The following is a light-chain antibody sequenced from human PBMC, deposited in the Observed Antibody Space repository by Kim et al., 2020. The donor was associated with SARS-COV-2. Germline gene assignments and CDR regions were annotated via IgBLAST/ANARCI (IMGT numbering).Light chain of an antibody. J-gene: IGLJ3*02. CDR3: QTWDGITAV. Sequence: SVSPGRTACIICSGDDLGDKFTCWYQKKPGQSPLLGIFQDDRRTSGIPVRFSGSSSGNTATLTISGTQAMDEADYYCQTWDGITAVFGGGTQLTVL. V-gene: IGLV3-1*01. CDR2: QDD. CDR1: DLGDKF.